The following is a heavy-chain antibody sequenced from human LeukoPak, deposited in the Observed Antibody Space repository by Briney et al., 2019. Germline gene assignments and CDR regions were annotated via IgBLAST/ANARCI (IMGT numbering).Heavy chain of an antibody. CDR2: IYYSGST. CDR1: GGSIRSSSYY. D-gene: IGHD3-22*01. V-gene: IGHV4-39*01. CDR3: ARAVSYYDSSGYYY. Sequence: SETLSLTCTVSGGSIRSSSYYWGWIRQPPGKGLEWIGSIYYSGSTYYNPSLKSRVTISVDTSKNQFSLKLSSVTAADTAVYYCARAVSYYDSSGYYYWGQGTLVTVSS. J-gene: IGHJ4*02.